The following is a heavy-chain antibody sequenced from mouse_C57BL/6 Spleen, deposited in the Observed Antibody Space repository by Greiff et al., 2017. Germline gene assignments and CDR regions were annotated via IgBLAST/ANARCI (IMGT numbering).Heavy chain of an antibody. D-gene: IGHD1-1*01. Sequence: QVQLQQPGAELVKPGASVKLSCKASGYTFTSYWMHWVKQRPGQGLEWIGMIHPNSGSTNYNEKFKSKATLTVDTSSSTAYMELHSLTSEDSAVYFCAREATVVGRGFDYWGQGTTLTVSS. V-gene: IGHV1-64*01. CDR1: GYTFTSYW. CDR3: AREATVVGRGFDY. CDR2: IHPNSGST. J-gene: IGHJ2*01.